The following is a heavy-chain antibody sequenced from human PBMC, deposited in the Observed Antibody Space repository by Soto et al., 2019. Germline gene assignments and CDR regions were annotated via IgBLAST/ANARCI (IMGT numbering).Heavy chain of an antibody. J-gene: IGHJ5*02. CDR2: ISAYNGNT. CDR3: ERDTHEFWTSYWFDP. Sequence: ASVKVSCKASGYTFTSYGISWVRQAPGQGLEWMGWISAYNGNTNYAQKLQGRVTMTTDTSTSTAYMELRSLRSDDTAIYYCERDTHEFWTSYWFDPWGQGTPVTVSS. CDR1: GYTFTSYG. D-gene: IGHD3-3*01. V-gene: IGHV1-18*04.